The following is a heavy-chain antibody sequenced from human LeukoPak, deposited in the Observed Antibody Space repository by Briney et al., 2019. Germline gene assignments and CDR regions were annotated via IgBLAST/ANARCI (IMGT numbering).Heavy chain of an antibody. Sequence: GGSLRLSCAASGFTFSSYSMNWVRQAPGKGLEWVSYISRSGSTIYYADSVKGRFTISRDNAKNSLYLQMNSLRAEDTAVYYCARGVVGATLVDFWGQGTLVTVSS. CDR3: ARGVVGATLVDF. J-gene: IGHJ4*02. V-gene: IGHV3-48*04. CDR1: GFTFSSYS. D-gene: IGHD1-26*01. CDR2: ISRSGSTI.